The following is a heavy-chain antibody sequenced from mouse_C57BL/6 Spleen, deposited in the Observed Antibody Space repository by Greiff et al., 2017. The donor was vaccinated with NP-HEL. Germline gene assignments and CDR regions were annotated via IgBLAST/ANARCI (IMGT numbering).Heavy chain of an antibody. Sequence: QVQLKQSGAELVKPGASVKISCKASGYAFSSYWMNWVKQRPGKGLEWIGQIYPGDGDTNYNGKFKGKATLTADKSSSTAYMQLSSLTSEDSAVYCCARNYYGLGYFDVWGTGTTVTVSS. D-gene: IGHD1-1*01. CDR3: ARNYYGLGYFDV. V-gene: IGHV1-80*01. CDR2: IYPGDGDT. J-gene: IGHJ1*03. CDR1: GYAFSSYW.